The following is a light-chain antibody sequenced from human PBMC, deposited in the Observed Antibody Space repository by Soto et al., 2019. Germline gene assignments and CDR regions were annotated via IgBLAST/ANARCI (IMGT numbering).Light chain of an antibody. CDR1: QSVSSY. Sequence: IVLTQSPATLSLSPGERATLSCRASQSVSSYLAWYQQKPGQAPRLLIYDASNRATGIPARFSGSGSWTDFTLAISSLAPEDFAVYYCQQRSNWPLTFGGGTKVEIK. CDR2: DAS. J-gene: IGKJ4*01. V-gene: IGKV3-11*01. CDR3: QQRSNWPLT.